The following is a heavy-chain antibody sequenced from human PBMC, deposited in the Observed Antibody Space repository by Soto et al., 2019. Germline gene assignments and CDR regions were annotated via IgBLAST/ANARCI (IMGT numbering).Heavy chain of an antibody. V-gene: IGHV4-59*01. CDR2: IYYSGST. J-gene: IGHJ4*02. CDR3: ARSVDTAMGDFDY. Sequence: PSETLSLTCTVFGGSISSYYWSWIRQPPGKGLEWIGYIYYSGSTNYNPSLKSRVTISVDTSKNQFSLKLSSVTAADTAVYYCARSVDTAMGDFDYWGQGTLVTVSS. CDR1: GGSISSYY. D-gene: IGHD5-18*01.